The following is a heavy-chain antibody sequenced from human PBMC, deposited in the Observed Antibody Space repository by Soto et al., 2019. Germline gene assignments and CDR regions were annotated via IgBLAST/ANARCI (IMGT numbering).Heavy chain of an antibody. D-gene: IGHD5-18*01. CDR3: AKSGRIIQIWFENWFDP. J-gene: IGHJ5*02. V-gene: IGHV3-23*01. CDR1: GFTFSSYA. CDR2: ISGSGGST. Sequence: PGGSLRLSCAASGFTFSSYAMSWVRQAPGKGLEWVSAISGSGGSTYYADSVKGRFTISRDNSKNTLYLQMNSLRAEDTAVYYCAKSGRIIQIWFENWFDPWGQGTLVTV.